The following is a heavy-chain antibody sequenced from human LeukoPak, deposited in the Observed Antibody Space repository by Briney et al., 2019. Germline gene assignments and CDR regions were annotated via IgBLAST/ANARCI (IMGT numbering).Heavy chain of an antibody. V-gene: IGHV4-4*02. J-gene: IGHJ4*02. CDR2: IYHSGST. CDR1: GGSISSSNW. Sequence: SETLSLTCAVSGGSISSSNWWSWVRQPPGKGLEWIGYIYHSGSTYYNPSLKSRVTISVDRSKNQFSLKLSSVTAADTAVYYCASFNYYDSSGYYTPPDYWGQGTLVTVSS. CDR3: ASFNYYDSSGYYTPPDY. D-gene: IGHD3-22*01.